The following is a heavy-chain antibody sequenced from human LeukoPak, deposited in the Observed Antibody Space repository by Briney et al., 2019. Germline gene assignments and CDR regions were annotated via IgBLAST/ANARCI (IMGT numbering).Heavy chain of an antibody. CDR3: AKTVRYGVTLLNYYYYMDV. D-gene: IGHD4-17*01. Sequence: QAGGSLRLSCAASGFTFSGYTMNWVRQAPGKGLEWVSSISSRSGNMYYADSVRGRFTISRDNSKNTLYLQMNSLRAEDTAVYYCAKTVRYGVTLLNYYYYMDVWGKGTTVTVSS. J-gene: IGHJ6*03. CDR2: ISSRSGNM. CDR1: GFTFSGYT. V-gene: IGHV3-48*01.